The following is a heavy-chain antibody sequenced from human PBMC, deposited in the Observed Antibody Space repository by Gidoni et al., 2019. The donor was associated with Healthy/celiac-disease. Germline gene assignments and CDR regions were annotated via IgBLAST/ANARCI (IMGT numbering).Heavy chain of an antibody. D-gene: IGHD6-6*01. CDR3: ARGIRGSSSPGY. J-gene: IGHJ4*02. CDR2: IIPIFGTA. CDR1: GGTFSSYA. V-gene: IGHV1-69*01. Sequence: SCKASGGTFSSYAISWVRQAPGQGLEWMGGIIPIFGTANYAQKFQGRVTITADESTSTAYMELSSLRSEDTAVYYCARGIRGSSSPGYWGQGTLVTVSS.